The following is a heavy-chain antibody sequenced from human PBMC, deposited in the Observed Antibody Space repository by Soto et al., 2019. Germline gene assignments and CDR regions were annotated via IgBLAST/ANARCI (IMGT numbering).Heavy chain of an antibody. CDR3: ASACLTGTDPPYNWFDR. CDR2: VSQVDST. Sequence: QVQLLQWGTGALKPSETLSLTCTVHGGSLGGYYWNWIRQSPGQALECFGEVSQVDSTTYNPSLKGRATISLDTPKNQFSLKLTSMTAADTAVYYCASACLTGTDPPYNWFDRWGQGTLVTVS. CDR1: GGSLGGYY. J-gene: IGHJ5*02. V-gene: IGHV4-34*01. D-gene: IGHD1-7*01.